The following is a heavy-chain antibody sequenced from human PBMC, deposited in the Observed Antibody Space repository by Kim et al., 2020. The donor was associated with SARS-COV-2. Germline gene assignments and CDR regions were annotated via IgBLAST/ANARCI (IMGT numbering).Heavy chain of an antibody. CDR2: VSYSGAT. V-gene: IGHV4-59*01. CDR1: GTSLSGYY. J-gene: IGHJ4*02. Sequence: SETLSLTCTVSGTSLSGYYWSWIRQTPGKGLEWVGYVSYSGATNYSPSFKGRITISIDTSKNQFSLSLSSANTAVYYCAVGTTGTGLFDYWGQGRLVTVSS. D-gene: IGHD1-1*01. CDR3: AVGTTGTGLFDY.